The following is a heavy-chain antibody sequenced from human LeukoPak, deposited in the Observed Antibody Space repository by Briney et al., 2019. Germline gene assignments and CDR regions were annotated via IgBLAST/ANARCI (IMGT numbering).Heavy chain of an antibody. CDR1: GFTFSSYS. J-gene: IGHJ4*02. V-gene: IGHV3-21*01. D-gene: IGHD4-17*01. Sequence: GGSLRLSCAASGFTFSSYSMNWVRQAPGKGLEWVSSISSSSSYIYYADSVKGRFTISRDNAKKSLYLQMNSLRAEDTAVYYCARVDYGDYAGEDYWGQGTLVTVSS. CDR2: ISSSSSYI. CDR3: ARVDYGDYAGEDY.